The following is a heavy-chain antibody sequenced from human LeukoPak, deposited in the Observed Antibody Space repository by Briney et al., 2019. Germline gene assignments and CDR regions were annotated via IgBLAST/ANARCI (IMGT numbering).Heavy chain of an antibody. J-gene: IGHJ4*02. CDR2: ISSSGSTI. D-gene: IGHD4-23*01. CDR1: GFTFSDYY. CDR3: ARYQGSVTVVTPSPLDY. Sequence: GGSLRLSCAASGFTFSDYYMSWIRQAPGKGLEWVSYISSSGSTIYYADSVKGRFTITRDNAYNSLSLQMNSLRAEDTAVYYCARYQGSVTVVTPSPLDYWAQGTLVTVSS. V-gene: IGHV3-11*01.